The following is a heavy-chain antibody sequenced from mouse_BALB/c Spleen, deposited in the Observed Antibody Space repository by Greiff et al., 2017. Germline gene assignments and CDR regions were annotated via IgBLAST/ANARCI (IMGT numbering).Heavy chain of an antibody. D-gene: IGHD3-1*01. CDR3: AKSSGYGFAY. CDR2: IDPANGDT. CDR1: GYAFKSYY. Sequence: VQLKQSGAELVKPGASVKLSCKASGYAFKSYYMYWVKQRPEQGLEWIGRIDPANGDTNYDPKFKGKATLTADTSSNTAYLQLSSLTSEDTAVYYCAKSSGYGFAYWGQGTLVTVSA. J-gene: IGHJ3*01. V-gene: IGHV14-3*02.